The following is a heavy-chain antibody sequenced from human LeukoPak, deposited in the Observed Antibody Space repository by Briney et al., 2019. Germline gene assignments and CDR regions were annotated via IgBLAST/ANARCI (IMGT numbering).Heavy chain of an antibody. CDR3: AKVRSSSWYDFLDY. CDR1: GFTFSSYG. CDR2: IRYDGSNK. J-gene: IGHJ4*02. D-gene: IGHD6-13*01. Sequence: GGSLRLSCAASGFTFSSYGMHWVRQAPGKGLEWVAFIRYDGSNKYYADSVKGRFTISRDNSKNTLYLQMNSLRAEDTAVYYCAKVRSSSWYDFLDYWGQGTLVTVSS. V-gene: IGHV3-30*02.